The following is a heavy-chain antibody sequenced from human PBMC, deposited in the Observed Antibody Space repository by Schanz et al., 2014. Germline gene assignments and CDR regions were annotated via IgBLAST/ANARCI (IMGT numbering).Heavy chain of an antibody. D-gene: IGHD3-10*01. CDR1: GFTFTTFA. Sequence: EVQLVESGGGLVQPGGSLRLSCATSGFTFTTFAMTWVRQAPGKGLEWVSGISDRGDGTNYGDSVRGRFAISRDDAQNSVYLQMNSLRAEDTSVYHCVREESYYGAGSYRYWGPGTLVTVSS. J-gene: IGHJ4*02. V-gene: IGHV3-23*04. CDR2: ISDRGDGT. CDR3: VREESYYGAGSYRY.